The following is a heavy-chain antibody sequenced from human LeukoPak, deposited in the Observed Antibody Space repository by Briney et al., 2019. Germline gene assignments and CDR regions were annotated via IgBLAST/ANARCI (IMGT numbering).Heavy chain of an antibody. D-gene: IGHD3-22*01. CDR2: ITGGGDTT. V-gene: IGHV3-23*01. J-gene: IGHJ4*02. Sequence: GSLRLSCAASGFTFSSNAMTWVRLAPGKGLECVSAITGGGDTTYYADSVKGRFTISRDNSRNTLYLQMNSLRAEDTALYYCAKAFGSSGYYQLPIDFWGQGTLVTVSS. CDR3: AKAFGSSGYYQLPIDF. CDR1: GFTFSSNA.